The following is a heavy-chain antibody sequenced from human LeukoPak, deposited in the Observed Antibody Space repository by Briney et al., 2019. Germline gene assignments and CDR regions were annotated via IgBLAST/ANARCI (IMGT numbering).Heavy chain of an antibody. J-gene: IGHJ3*02. CDR3: AKSNGYGLIDI. Sequence: SETLSLTCIVSGYSISSGYYWGWIRQSPGKGLEWIGNIYHSGSISYNPSLKSRVTISLDTSRNQFSLKLNSVTAADTAVYYCAKSNGYGLIDIWGQGTMVTVSS. D-gene: IGHD3-10*01. CDR1: GYSISSGYY. CDR2: IYHSGSI. V-gene: IGHV4-38-2*02.